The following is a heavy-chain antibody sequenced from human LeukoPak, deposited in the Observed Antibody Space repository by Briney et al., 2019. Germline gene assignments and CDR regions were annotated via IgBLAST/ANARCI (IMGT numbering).Heavy chain of an antibody. CDR3: ARGRGSFYYYYMDV. CDR1: GFTFSSYG. J-gene: IGHJ6*03. V-gene: IGHV3-30*02. Sequence: GGSLRLSCAASGFTFSSYGTSWFRQAPGKGLEWVSFIRYDGSNKYYADSVKGRFTISRDNAKNSLYLQMNSLRAEDTALYYCARGRGSFYYYYMDVWGKGTTVTVSS. CDR2: IRYDGSNK.